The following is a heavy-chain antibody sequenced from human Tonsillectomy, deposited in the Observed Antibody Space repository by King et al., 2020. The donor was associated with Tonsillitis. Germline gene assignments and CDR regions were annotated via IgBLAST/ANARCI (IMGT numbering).Heavy chain of an antibody. J-gene: IGHJ3*02. Sequence: EVQLVESGGDLIQPGRSLRLSCSASGFIFRDYPMSWVRQAPGKGLEWIASISNKAYGGTTDYAASVRGRFTISRDDSKSLAYLQMDSLKTEDTAVYYCFILLLELRAEGALGAFDIWGQGTRVTVSS. CDR3: FILLLELRAEGALGAFDI. D-gene: IGHD1-7*01. CDR2: ISNKAYGGTT. CDR1: GFIFRDYP. V-gene: IGHV3-49*04.